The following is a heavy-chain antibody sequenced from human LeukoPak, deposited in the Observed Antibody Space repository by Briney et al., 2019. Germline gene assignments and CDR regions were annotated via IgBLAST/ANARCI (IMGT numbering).Heavy chain of an antibody. CDR1: GATFSSYA. D-gene: IGHD3-22*01. CDR3: ASTYDSSGYYSPSWFDP. V-gene: IGHV1-69*05. Sequence: SVKVSCKASGATFSSYAISWVRQAPGQGLEWMGGIIPIFGTANYAQKFQGRVTITTDESTSTAYMELSSLRSEDTAVYYCASTYDSSGYYSPSWFDPWGQGTLVTVSS. J-gene: IGHJ5*02. CDR2: IIPIFGTA.